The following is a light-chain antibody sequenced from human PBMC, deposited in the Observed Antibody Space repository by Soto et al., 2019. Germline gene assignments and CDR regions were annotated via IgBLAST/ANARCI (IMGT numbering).Light chain of an antibody. V-gene: IGKV3-20*01. CDR3: QQYCSSRT. CDR1: QSVTSSY. Sequence: VLTQSPGTLSLSPGERATFSCRASQSVTSSYLAWYQQKPGQAPRLLIYGASNRATGIPDRFSGSGSGTDFSLTISRLEPEDFAVYYCQQYCSSRTFGQGTKV. CDR2: GAS. J-gene: IGKJ1*01.